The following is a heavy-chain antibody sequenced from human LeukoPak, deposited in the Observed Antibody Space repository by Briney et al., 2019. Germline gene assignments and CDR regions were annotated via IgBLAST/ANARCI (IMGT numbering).Heavy chain of an antibody. V-gene: IGHV3-21*01. J-gene: IGHJ4*02. D-gene: IGHD1-26*01. CDR2: ISSSSSYI. CDR1: GFTFSSYS. CDR3: ATSYSYQSGSYSY. Sequence: GGSLRLSCAASGFTFSSYSMNWVRQAPGKGLEWVSSISSSSSYIYYADSVKGRFTISRDNAKNSLYLQMNSLRAEGTAVYYCATSYSYQSGSYSYWGQGTLVTVSS.